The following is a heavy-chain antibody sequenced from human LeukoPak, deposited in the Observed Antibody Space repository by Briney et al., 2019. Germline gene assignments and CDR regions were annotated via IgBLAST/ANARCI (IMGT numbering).Heavy chain of an antibody. J-gene: IGHJ5*02. CDR3: ARGGGGGDYNWFDP. CDR2: IYYSGST. V-gene: IGHV4-31*03. CDR1: GGSISSGGYY. D-gene: IGHD2-21*02. Sequence: SSETLSLTCTVSGGSISSGGYYWSWIRQHPGMGLDWIGYIYYSGSTYYNPSLKSRVTISVDTSKNQFSLKLSSVTAADTAVYYCARGGGGGDYNWFDPWGQGTLVTVSS.